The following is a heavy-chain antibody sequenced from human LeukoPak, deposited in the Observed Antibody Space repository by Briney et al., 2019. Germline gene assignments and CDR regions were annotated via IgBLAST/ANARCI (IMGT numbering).Heavy chain of an antibody. J-gene: IGHJ4*02. CDR1: GYTFTGYY. CDR3: ARGSGYSYGFPVDY. CDR2: INPNSGGT. Sequence: WASVKVSCKASGYTFTGYYMHWVRQAPGQGLEWMGWINPNSGGTNYAQKFQGRVTMTRDTSISTAYMELSRLRSDDTAVYYCARGSGYSYGFPVDYWGQGTLVTVSS. V-gene: IGHV1-2*02. D-gene: IGHD5-18*01.